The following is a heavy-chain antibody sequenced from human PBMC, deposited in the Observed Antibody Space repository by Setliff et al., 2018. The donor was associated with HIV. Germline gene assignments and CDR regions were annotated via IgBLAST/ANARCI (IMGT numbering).Heavy chain of an antibody. V-gene: IGHV1-18*04. J-gene: IGHJ6*03. CDR3: ARDPRSGYDSDTAMVTVYYYYMDV. CDR2: ISGYNGNT. D-gene: IGHD5-18*01. Sequence: ASVKVSCKASGYTFINFGITWVRQAPGQGLEWVGYISGYNGNTKYAQNVQGRVTMTTDTSTSTAYRELRSLRYDDTAGYYCARDPRSGYDSDTAMVTVYYYYMDVWGKGTTVTVSS. CDR1: GYTFINFG.